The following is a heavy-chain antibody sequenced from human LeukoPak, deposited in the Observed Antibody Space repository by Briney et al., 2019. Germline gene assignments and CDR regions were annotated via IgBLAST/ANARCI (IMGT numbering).Heavy chain of an antibody. Sequence: GGSLRLSCAASGFTLSSYWMHWVRQVPGKGLVWVSRIDPDGSTTAYADSVKGRFTISRDNAKNTLYLQMNSLRAEDTAVYYCARVRVGAYDFEYWGQGTLVTVSS. J-gene: IGHJ4*02. V-gene: IGHV3-74*01. CDR1: GFTLSSYW. D-gene: IGHD3-10*01. CDR2: IDPDGSTT. CDR3: ARVRVGAYDFEY.